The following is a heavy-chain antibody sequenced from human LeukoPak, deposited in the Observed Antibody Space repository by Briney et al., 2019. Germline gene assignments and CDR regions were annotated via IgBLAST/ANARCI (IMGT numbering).Heavy chain of an antibody. V-gene: IGHV3-73*01. CDR1: GFTFSGSA. J-gene: IGHJ4*02. CDR2: IRSKANSYAT. CDR3: TRILPDIWFGELGEGLCFDY. D-gene: IGHD3-10*01. Sequence: GGSLRLSCAASGFTFSGSAMHWVRQASGKGLEWVGRIRSKANSYATAYAASVKGRFTISRDDSKNTAYLQMNSLKTEDTAVYYCTRILPDIWFGELGEGLCFDYWGQGTLVTVSS.